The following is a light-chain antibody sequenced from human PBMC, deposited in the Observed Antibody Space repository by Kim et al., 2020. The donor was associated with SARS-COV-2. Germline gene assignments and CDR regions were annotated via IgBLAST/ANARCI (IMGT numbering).Light chain of an antibody. CDR3: NSRDSSGDHLL. V-gene: IGLV3-19*01. CDR1: RPRSYY. Sequence: LCEKSRNTDQGDRPRSYYANQYQQKPGTAPVVGIYCKNNRASGVPGRFSGSSPGNHASLTIPGAQAEDEADYYCNSRDSSGDHLLFGGGTQLTVL. CDR2: CKN. J-gene: IGLJ3*02.